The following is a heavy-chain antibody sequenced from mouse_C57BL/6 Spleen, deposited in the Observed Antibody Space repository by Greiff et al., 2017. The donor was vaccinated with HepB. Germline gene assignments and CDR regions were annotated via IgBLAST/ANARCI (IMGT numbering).Heavy chain of an antibody. Sequence: EVQLQQSGPELVKPGASVKISCKASGYTFTDYYMNWVKQSPGKSLEWIGDINPNNGGTSYNQKFKGKATLTVDKSSSTAYMGLRSLTSEDSAVYYSARDCDDAMDYWGQGTTVTVSS. V-gene: IGHV1-26*01. J-gene: IGHJ4*01. CDR3: ARDCDDAMDY. D-gene: IGHD2-12*01. CDR2: INPNNGGT. CDR1: GYTFTDYY.